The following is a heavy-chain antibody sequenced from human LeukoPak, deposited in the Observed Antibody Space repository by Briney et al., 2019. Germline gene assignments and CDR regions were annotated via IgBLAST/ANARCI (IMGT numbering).Heavy chain of an antibody. Sequence: SETLSLTCTVSGDSFSSTYYWGWIRQPPGKGLEWIGSASYSGSTYYIPSLKSRVTISVDTSKKQISLKLISVTAADTAVYFCSRATSTWYIDYWGRGTLVTVSS. V-gene: IGHV4-39*01. CDR3: SRATSTWYIDY. J-gene: IGHJ4*02. CDR2: ASYSGST. CDR1: GDSFSSTYY. D-gene: IGHD6-13*01.